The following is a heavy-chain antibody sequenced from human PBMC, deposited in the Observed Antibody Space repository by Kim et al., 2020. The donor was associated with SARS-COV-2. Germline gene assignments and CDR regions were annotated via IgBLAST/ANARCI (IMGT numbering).Heavy chain of an antibody. CDR1: GFTFSSYS. J-gene: IGHJ3*02. Sequence: GGSLRLSCAASGFTFSSYSMNWVRQAPGKGLEWVSSISSSSSYIYYADSVKGRFTISRDNAKNSLYLQMNSLRAEDTAVYYCARLPSPYYYDSSGPTYHHAFDIWGQETMVTVSS. CDR3: ARLPSPYYYDSSGPTYHHAFDI. V-gene: IGHV3-21*01. D-gene: IGHD3-22*01. CDR2: ISSSSSYI.